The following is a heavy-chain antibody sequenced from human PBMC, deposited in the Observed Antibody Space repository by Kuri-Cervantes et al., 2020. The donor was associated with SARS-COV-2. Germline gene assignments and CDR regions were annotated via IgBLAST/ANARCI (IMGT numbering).Heavy chain of an antibody. CDR2: INHSGST. CDR1: GGSFSGYY. CDR3: ALGSRYCSGGSCYSRDY. J-gene: IGHJ4*02. Sequence: SQTLSLTCAVYGGSFSGYYWSWIRQPPGKGLEWIGEINHSGSTNYNPSLKSRVTISVDTSKNQFSLKLSSVTAADTAVYYCALGSRYCSGGSCYSRDYWGQGTLVTVSS. V-gene: IGHV4-34*01. D-gene: IGHD2-15*01.